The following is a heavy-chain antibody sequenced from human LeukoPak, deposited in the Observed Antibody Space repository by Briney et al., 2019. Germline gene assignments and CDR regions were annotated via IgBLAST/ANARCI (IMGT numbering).Heavy chain of an antibody. J-gene: IGHJ4*02. D-gene: IGHD2-2*01. CDR2: IISSSSFR. Sequence: PGGALRLSCAASGFTFSRYSMNWVRQTPGRGLEWVSSIISSSSFRYYADSVKGRFTISRDNAKNSLYLQMNSLRAEDTAVYYCARDPPLGSCSTISCPHLDYWGQGTLVTVSS. V-gene: IGHV3-21*01. CDR1: GFTFSRYS. CDR3: ARDPPLGSCSTISCPHLDY.